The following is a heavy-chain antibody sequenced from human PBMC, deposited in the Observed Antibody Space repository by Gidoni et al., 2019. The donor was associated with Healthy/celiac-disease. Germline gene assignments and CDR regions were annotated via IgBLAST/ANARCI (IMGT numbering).Heavy chain of an antibody. CDR1: GYTLTELS. V-gene: IGHV1-24*01. D-gene: IGHD2-2*02. CDR3: ATDEPIVVVPAAIKLLY. J-gene: IGHJ4*02. CDR2: FDPEEGET. Sequence: HVQLVQSGAEVKKPGASVKISCKVSGYTLTELSMHWVRQAPGKGLEWMGGFDPEEGETIYAQKFQGRVTMTEDTSTDTAYMELSSLRSEDTAVYYCATDEPIVVVPAAIKLLYWGQGTLVTVSS.